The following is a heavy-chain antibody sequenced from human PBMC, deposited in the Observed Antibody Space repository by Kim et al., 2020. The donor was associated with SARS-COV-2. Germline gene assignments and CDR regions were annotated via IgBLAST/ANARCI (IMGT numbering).Heavy chain of an antibody. CDR1: GFTFSGSA. J-gene: IGHJ6*02. CDR2: IRSKANSYAT. Sequence: GGSLRLSCAASGFTFSGSAMHWVRQASGKGLEWVGRIRSKANSYATAYAASVKGRFTISRDDSKNTAYLQTNSLKTEDTAVYYCTRLVPAAEWLGGDLYYGMDVWGQGTTVTVSS. D-gene: IGHD2-2*01. CDR3: TRLVPAAEWLGGDLYYGMDV. V-gene: IGHV3-73*01.